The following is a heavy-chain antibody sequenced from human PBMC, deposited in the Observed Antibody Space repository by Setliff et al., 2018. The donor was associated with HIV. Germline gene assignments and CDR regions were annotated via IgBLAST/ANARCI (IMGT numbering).Heavy chain of an antibody. D-gene: IGHD3-10*01. CDR2: INWNGGST. V-gene: IGHV3-20*04. Sequence: PGGSLRLSCAASGFTFDDYGMSWVRQAPGKGLEWVSGINWNGGSTGYADSVKGRFTISRDNAKNSLYLQMNSLRADDTAMYYCAKMLDIAVPQTGDRKSRIIATLDPWGQGTLVTVSS. CDR1: GFTFDDYG. CDR3: AKMLDIAVPQTGDRKSRIIATLDP. J-gene: IGHJ5*02.